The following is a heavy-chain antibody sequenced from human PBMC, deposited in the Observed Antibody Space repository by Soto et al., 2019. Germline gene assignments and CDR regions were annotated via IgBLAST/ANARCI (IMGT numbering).Heavy chain of an antibody. V-gene: IGHV3-23*01. CDR2: ISGSGGST. CDR3: AKVIAAAGTGYWFDP. Sequence: GSLRLSCAASGFTFSSYAMSWVRQAPGKGLEWVSAISGSGGSTYYADSVKGRFTISRDNSKNTLYLQMNSLRAEDTAGYYCAKVIAAAGTGYWFDPWGQGTLVTAPQ. D-gene: IGHD6-13*01. CDR1: GFTFSSYA. J-gene: IGHJ5*02.